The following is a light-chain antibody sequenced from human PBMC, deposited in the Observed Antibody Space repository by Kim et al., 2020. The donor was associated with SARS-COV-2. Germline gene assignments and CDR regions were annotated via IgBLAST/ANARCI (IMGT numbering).Light chain of an antibody. V-gene: IGKV3-20*01. CDR1: QIVAGNY. Sequence: SPGERGTLSCRASQIVAGNYLAWYQQSPGQAPRLLIYAASTRASGIPDRFSGSGSGTDFTLTINRVEPQDFAVYYCQHYGRSSPNSFGQGTKLEI. J-gene: IGKJ2*01. CDR2: AAS. CDR3: QHYGRSSPNS.